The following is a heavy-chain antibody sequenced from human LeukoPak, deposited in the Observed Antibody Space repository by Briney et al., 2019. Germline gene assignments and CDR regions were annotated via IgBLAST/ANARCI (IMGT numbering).Heavy chain of an antibody. CDR1: GFTFSDYY. D-gene: IGHD6-19*01. CDR3: ARGPSGWYRTYYYYYMDV. V-gene: IGHV3-66*01. J-gene: IGHJ6*03. CDR2: IYSGGST. Sequence: GGSLRLSCAASGFTFSDYYMSWIRQAPGKGLEWVSVIYSGGSTYYADSVKGRFTISRDNSKNTLYLQMNSLRAEDTAVYYCARGPSGWYRTYYYYYMDVWGKGTTVTISS.